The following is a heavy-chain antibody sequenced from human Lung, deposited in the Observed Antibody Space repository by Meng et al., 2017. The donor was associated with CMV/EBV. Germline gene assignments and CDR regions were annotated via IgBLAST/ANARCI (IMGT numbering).Heavy chain of an antibody. CDR1: GGISSTYN. J-gene: IGHJ6*02. V-gene: IGHV1-69*05. CDR3: ASRTRVDGHGDYTYYYYGMDD. Sequence: SLXVSXXASGGISSTYNINWVGQDRGQGLEWMGGVIPFFGTPHYGTSFLGRVTISTDESTTAAYMELSCVTWEDTAVYHYASRTRVDGHGDYTYYYYGMDDWGQGTXVTVSS. CDR2: VIPFFGTP. D-gene: IGHD4-17*01.